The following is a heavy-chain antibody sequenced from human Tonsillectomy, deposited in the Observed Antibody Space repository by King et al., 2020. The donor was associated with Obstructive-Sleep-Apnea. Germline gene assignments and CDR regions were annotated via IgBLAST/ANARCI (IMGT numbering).Heavy chain of an antibody. CDR1: GFPFSSYA. D-gene: IGHD3-9*01. Sequence: VQLVESGGGVVQPGRSLRLSCAASGFPFSSYAMHWVRQAPGKGLEWVAIISYDGNNKYYIDSVKGRFTISRDNSKNTLYLQMNSLRAEDTAVYYCARDGDIRRYFGMYFDCWGQGTLVTVSS. J-gene: IGHJ4*02. CDR2: ISYDGNNK. V-gene: IGHV3-30-3*01. CDR3: ARDGDIRRYFGMYFDC.